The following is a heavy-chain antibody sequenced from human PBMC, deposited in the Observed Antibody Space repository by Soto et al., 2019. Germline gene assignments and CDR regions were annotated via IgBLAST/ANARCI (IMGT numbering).Heavy chain of an antibody. CDR2: LYWEDDK. CDR1: GFSLSTSGVG. V-gene: IGHV2-5*02. J-gene: IGHJ4*02. CDR3: VHSLYRSVTYYHDY. D-gene: IGHD3-10*01. Sequence: QITLKESGPKLVKPTQTLTLTCTFSGFSLSTSGVGVGWIRQPPGKALEWLALLYWEDDKRYSPSLKSRLTITSGTAKNPVVLTMTNRDPVDTATYYFVHSLYRSVTYYHDYWGQGTLVTVSS.